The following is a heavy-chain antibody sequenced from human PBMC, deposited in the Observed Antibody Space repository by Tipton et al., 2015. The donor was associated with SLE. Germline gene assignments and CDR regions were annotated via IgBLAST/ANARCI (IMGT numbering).Heavy chain of an antibody. CDR1: GGSISSYY. D-gene: IGHD6-19*01. V-gene: IGHV4-59*01. J-gene: IGHJ3*02. CDR2: IYYSGST. CDR3: ARKVAGASDAFDI. Sequence: TLSLTCTVSGGSISSYYWSWIRQPPGKGLEWIGYIYYSGSTNYNPSLKSRVTISVDTSKNQFSLKLSSVTAADTAVDYCARKVAGASDAFDIWGQGTMVTVSS.